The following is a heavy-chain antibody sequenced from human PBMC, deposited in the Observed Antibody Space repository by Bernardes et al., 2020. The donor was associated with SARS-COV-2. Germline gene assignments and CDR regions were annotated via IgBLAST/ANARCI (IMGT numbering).Heavy chain of an antibody. J-gene: IGHJ3*02. D-gene: IGHD2-2*01. Sequence: SETLSLTCTVSGGSISSSSYYWGWIRQPPGKGLEWIGSIYYSGSTYYNPSLKSRVTISVDTSKNQFSLKLSSVTAADTAVYYCARGSISEYQLLFPPEPIKENDAFDIWGQGTMVTVSS. CDR1: GGSISSSSYY. V-gene: IGHV4-39*07. CDR3: ARGSISEYQLLFPPEPIKENDAFDI. CDR2: IYYSGST.